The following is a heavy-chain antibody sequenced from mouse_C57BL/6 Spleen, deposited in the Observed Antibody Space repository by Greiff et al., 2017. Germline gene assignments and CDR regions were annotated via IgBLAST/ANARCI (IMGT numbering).Heavy chain of an antibody. CDR2: IYIGNGYT. CDR3: ARGGYGSSYEDAMDY. J-gene: IGHJ4*01. D-gene: IGHD1-1*01. CDR1: GYTFTSYG. Sequence: EVKLMESGAELVRPGSSVKMSCKTSGYTFTSYGINWVKQRPGQGLEWIGYIYIGNGYTEYNEKFKGKATLTSDTSSSTAYMQLSSLTSEDSAIYFCARGGYGSSYEDAMDYWGQGTSVTVSS. V-gene: IGHV1-58*01.